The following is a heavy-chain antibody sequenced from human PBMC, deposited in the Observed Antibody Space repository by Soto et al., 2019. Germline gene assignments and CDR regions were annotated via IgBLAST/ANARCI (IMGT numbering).Heavy chain of an antibody. Sequence: QVQLVESGGGVVQPGRSLRLSCAASGFTFSSYGMHWVRQAPGKGLEWVAVIWYDGSNKYYADSVKGRLTISRDNSKNTLYLQMNSLRAEDTAVYYCASSRRVKQQLVPLDYWGQGTLVTVSS. J-gene: IGHJ4*02. CDR3: ASSRRVKQQLVPLDY. CDR1: GFTFSSYG. V-gene: IGHV3-33*01. CDR2: IWYDGSNK. D-gene: IGHD6-13*01.